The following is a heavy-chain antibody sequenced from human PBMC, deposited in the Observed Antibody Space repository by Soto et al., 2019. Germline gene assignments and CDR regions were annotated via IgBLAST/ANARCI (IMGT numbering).Heavy chain of an antibody. Sequence: GASVKVSCKASGYTFTSYYMHWVRQAPGQGLEWMGIINPSGGSTSYAQKFQGRVTMTRDTSTSTVYMELSSLRSEDTAVYYCARDPDIIGATILTPTNFDYWGQGTLVTVSS. J-gene: IGHJ4*02. CDR2: INPSGGST. D-gene: IGHD1-26*01. CDR1: GYTFTSYY. V-gene: IGHV1-46*01. CDR3: ARDPDIIGATILTPTNFDY.